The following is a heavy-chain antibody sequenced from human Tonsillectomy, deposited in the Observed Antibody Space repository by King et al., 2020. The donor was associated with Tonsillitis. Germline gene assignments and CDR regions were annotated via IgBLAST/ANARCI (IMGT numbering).Heavy chain of an antibody. CDR1: GFSFDDYA. J-gene: IGHJ4*02. Sequence: VQLVESGGGLVQPGRSLRLSCAASGFSFDDYAMHWVRQAPGKGLEWVSGITLNSDTIGYADSVKGRFTISRDNAKNSLYLQMNSLRVEDTALYYCAKEKGSGSYSYFDYWGQGTLVTVSS. CDR2: ITLNSDTI. D-gene: IGHD3-10*01. V-gene: IGHV3-9*01. CDR3: AKEKGSGSYSYFDY.